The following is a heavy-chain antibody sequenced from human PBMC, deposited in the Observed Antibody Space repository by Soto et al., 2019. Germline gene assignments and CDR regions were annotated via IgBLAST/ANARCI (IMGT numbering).Heavy chain of an antibody. CDR2: IIPIFGTA. J-gene: IGHJ5*02. CDR1: GGTFSSYA. CDR3: ASGFVYSSSSLPWFDP. D-gene: IGHD6-6*01. Sequence: SVKVSCKASGGTFSSYAISWVRQAPGQGLEWMGGIIPIFGTANYAQKFQGRVTITADKSTSTAYMELSSLRSEDTVVYYCASGFVYSSSSLPWFDPWGQGTLVTVSS. V-gene: IGHV1-69*06.